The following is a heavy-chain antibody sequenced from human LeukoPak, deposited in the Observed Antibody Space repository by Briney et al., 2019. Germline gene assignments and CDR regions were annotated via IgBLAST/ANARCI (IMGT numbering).Heavy chain of an antibody. Sequence: GGSLRLSYAPSGFTFSSYAMSWVRQAPGKGLEWVAVISGGGSGTYYADSVRGRFTISRDDSKNTLYLQMNSLRAEDTAVYYCVKDRGRVWVQVANWGQGTLVTVSS. V-gene: IGHV3-23*01. CDR3: VKDRGRVWVQVAN. CDR2: ISGGGSGT. D-gene: IGHD2-15*01. CDR1: GFTFSSYA. J-gene: IGHJ4*02.